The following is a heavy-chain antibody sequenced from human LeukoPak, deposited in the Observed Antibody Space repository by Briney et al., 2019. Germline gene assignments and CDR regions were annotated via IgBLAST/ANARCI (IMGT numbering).Heavy chain of an antibody. CDR3: ARSAYYSQFDF. CDR2: IYYSGST. Sequence: KPSETLSLTCTVSGGSISSFYWSWIRQPPGKGLEWIGYIYYSGSTSYNPSLKSRVTISVDTSKNQFSLKLSSVTAADTAVYYCARSAYYSQFDFWGQGTLVTVSS. V-gene: IGHV4-59*01. CDR1: GGSISSFY. D-gene: IGHD3-22*01. J-gene: IGHJ5*01.